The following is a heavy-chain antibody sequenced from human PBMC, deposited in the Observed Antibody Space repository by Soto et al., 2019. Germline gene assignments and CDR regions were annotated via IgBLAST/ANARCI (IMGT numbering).Heavy chain of an antibody. V-gene: IGHV3-23*01. J-gene: IGHJ4*02. CDR3: AKAPGLLVDY. D-gene: IGHD3-22*01. CDR2: VSGSGGST. Sequence: VQLLESGGGLVQPGGSLRLSCAASGFTFTSSAMSWVRQAPGKGLEWVAAVSGSGGSTYYADSVKGRFTISRDNSKNRLYMPMNSFADEDPEVYSSAKAPGLLVDYWGQGTLVTVSS. CDR1: GFTFTSSA.